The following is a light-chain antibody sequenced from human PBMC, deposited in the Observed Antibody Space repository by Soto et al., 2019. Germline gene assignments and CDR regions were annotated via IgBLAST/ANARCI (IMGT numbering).Light chain of an antibody. Sequence: FMLTQPHSVSESPGKMVTISCTRSSGSIASNYVQWYQQRPGSAPTTVIYEDNQRPSGVPDRFSGSIDSSSNSASLTISGLKTEDEADYYCQSYDSSNAVVFGGGTKLTVL. V-gene: IGLV6-57*04. CDR2: EDN. CDR3: QSYDSSNAVV. J-gene: IGLJ2*01. CDR1: SGSIASNY.